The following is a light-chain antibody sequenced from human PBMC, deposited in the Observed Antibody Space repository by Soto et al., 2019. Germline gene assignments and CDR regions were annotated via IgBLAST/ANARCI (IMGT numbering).Light chain of an antibody. CDR1: QGISSY. CDR3: QQYYSYPHL. CDR2: AAS. V-gene: IGKV1-8*01. J-gene: IGKJ1*01. Sequence: AIRMTQSPSSFSASTGDRVTITCRASQGISSYLAWYQQKPGKAPKLLIYAASTLQGGVPSRFSGSGSGTDFTLTISCLQSEDFATYYCQQYYSYPHLVGQGPKVEI.